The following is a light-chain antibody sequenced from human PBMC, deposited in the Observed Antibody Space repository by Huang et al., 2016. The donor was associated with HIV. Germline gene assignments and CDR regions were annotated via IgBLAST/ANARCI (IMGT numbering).Light chain of an antibody. Sequence: DIQMTQSPSSLSAFVGDRVTITCRASQNIDTYLNWYQHKRGKAPKLLIYTASTLESGVPSRFSGSGSGTDFSLTISSLQPEDSATYYCQQSYSTVFTFGPGTKVDVK. J-gene: IGKJ3*01. CDR3: QQSYSTVFT. CDR2: TAS. V-gene: IGKV1-39*01. CDR1: QNIDTY.